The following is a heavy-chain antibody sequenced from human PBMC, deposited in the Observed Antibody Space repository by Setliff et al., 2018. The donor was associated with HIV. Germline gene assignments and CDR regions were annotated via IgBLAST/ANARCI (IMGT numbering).Heavy chain of an antibody. Sequence: GGSLRLSCVASGFSVSSNYMSWVRQAPGKGLEWVSIIYSGGNTYYADSVKGRFAISRDNSKNTLYLQMNSLRPEDTAVYFCARYGRGFRSPYFFDNWGQGTLVTVSS. D-gene: IGHD5-12*01. CDR1: GFSVSSNY. CDR3: ARYGRGFRSPYFFDN. J-gene: IGHJ4*02. CDR2: IYSGGNT. V-gene: IGHV3-66*01.